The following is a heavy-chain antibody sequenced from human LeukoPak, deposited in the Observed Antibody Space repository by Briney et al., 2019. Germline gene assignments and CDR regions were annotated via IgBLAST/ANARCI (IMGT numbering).Heavy chain of an antibody. CDR3: ARVIAAGGIWWFDP. D-gene: IGHD6-13*01. Sequence: SETLSLTCTVSGGSISSYYWSWIRQPAGKGLEWIGRIYTSGSTNYNPSLKSRVTMSVDTSKNQFSLKLSSVTAADTAVYYCARVIAAGGIWWFDPWGQGTLVTVSP. CDR1: GGSISSYY. CDR2: IYTSGST. V-gene: IGHV4-4*07. J-gene: IGHJ5*02.